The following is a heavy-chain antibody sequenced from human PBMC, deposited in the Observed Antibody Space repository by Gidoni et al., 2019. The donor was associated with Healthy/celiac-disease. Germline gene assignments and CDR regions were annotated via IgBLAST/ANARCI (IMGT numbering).Heavy chain of an antibody. CDR3: ARERRIVGATGVDY. J-gene: IGHJ4*02. CDR2: SSAYNGNT. CDR1: GYTLTSYG. D-gene: IGHD1-26*01. V-gene: IGHV1-18*04. Sequence: QVQLVQSGAEVKNPGASLKVSCKASGYTLTSYGITWVRQAPGQGLEWMGWSSAYNGNTNYAQKLQGRDTMTTDTSTSTAYMELRRLRSDDTAVYYCARERRIVGATGVDYWGQGTLVTVSS.